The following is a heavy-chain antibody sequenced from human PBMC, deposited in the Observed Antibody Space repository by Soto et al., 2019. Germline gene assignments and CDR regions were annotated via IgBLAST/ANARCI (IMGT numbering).Heavy chain of an antibody. CDR2: IYWDDDK. CDR1: GSSLTTSGVG. D-gene: IGHD3-3*01. V-gene: IGHV2-5*02. CDR3: AHRVLRTVFGLVTTTAIYFDF. J-gene: IGHJ4*02. Sequence: QITLNESGPTQVKPRQTLTLTCTFSGSSLTTSGVGVGWIRQSPGKAPEWLALIYWDDDKRYSPSLKSRLTITEDTSKNQVVLTMADLDPADTATYYCAHRVLRTVFGLVTTTAIYFDFWGQGTPVAVSS.